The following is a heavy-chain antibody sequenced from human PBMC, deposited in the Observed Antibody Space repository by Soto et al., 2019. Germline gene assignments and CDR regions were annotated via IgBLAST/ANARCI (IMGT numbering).Heavy chain of an antibody. D-gene: IGHD3-16*01. V-gene: IGHV4-39*01. Sequence: QLQLQESGPGLVKPSETLSLTCTVSGGSISSSSYYWGWIRQPPGKGMEWIGSIYYSGSPYYNPALKSRVTISVDTSKNQFSLKLSSVTAADTAVYYWARHGAWGYVSPHPHWGQGTLVTVSS. CDR1: GGSISSSSYY. CDR3: ARHGAWGYVSPHPH. J-gene: IGHJ4*02. CDR2: IYYSGSP.